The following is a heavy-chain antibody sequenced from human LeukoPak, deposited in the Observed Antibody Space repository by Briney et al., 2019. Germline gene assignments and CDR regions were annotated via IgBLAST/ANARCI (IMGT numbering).Heavy chain of an antibody. D-gene: IGHD5-18*01. CDR1: GFTFSTYS. CDR2: IGSSISYI. Sequence: GGSLRLSCAASGFTFSTYSMNWVRQAPGKGREWVSYIGSSISYIDYAGSVRGRFTVSRDNAKNSLYLQMNSLRDEDTAVYYCVAMGYNYFDPWGQGSLVIVSS. CDR3: VAMGYNYFDP. J-gene: IGHJ4*02. V-gene: IGHV3-21*01.